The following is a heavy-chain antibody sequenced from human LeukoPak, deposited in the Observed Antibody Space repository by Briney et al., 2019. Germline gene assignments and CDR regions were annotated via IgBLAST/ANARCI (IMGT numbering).Heavy chain of an antibody. CDR2: INPSGGST. Sequence: ASVKVSCKASGYTFTSYYMHWVRQAPGQGLEWMGIINPSGGSTSYAQKFQGRVTMTRGTSTSTVYMELSSLRSEDTAVYYCARGGLRYFDWLFSYYYMDVWGKGTTVTVSS. V-gene: IGHV1-46*01. CDR1: GYTFTSYY. J-gene: IGHJ6*03. CDR3: ARGGLRYFDWLFSYYYMDV. D-gene: IGHD3-9*01.